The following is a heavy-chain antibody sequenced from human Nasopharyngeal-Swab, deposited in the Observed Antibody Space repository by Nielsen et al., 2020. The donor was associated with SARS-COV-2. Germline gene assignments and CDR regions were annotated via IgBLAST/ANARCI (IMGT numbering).Heavy chain of an antibody. V-gene: IGHV3-30*04. CDR1: GFTFRSYA. CDR3: ALDPRSGGY. CDR2: ISYDGSNK. Sequence: GESLKISCAASGFTFRSYAMHWVRQAPGKGLEWVAVISYDGSNKYYADSVKGRFTISRDNSKNTLYLQMNSLRAEDTAVYYCALDPRSGGYWGQGTLVTVSS. J-gene: IGHJ4*02. D-gene: IGHD6-25*01.